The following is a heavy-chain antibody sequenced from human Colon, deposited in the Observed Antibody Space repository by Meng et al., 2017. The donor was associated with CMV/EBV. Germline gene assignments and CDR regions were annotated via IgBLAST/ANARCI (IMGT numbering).Heavy chain of an antibody. Sequence: GESLKISCVVSGFTFSNYEMIWVRQAPGKGLEWVSYIDGSGGATYYVDSVKGRFTISRDNARNSVDLQMNSLRDEDTAMYYCVRDARVAYSGGAGDGMDVWGQGTTVTVSS. J-gene: IGHJ6*02. D-gene: IGHD2-21*01. CDR3: VRDARVAYSGGAGDGMDV. CDR2: IDGSGGAT. V-gene: IGHV3-48*03. CDR1: GFTFSNYE.